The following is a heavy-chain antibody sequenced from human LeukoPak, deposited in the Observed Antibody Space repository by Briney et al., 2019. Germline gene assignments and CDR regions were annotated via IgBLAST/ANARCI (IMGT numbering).Heavy chain of an antibody. J-gene: IGHJ4*02. CDR1: GFTFSGSA. Sequence: GGSLRLSCAAAGFTFSGSAMHWVRQAPGKGLEWVAVILYDGSNKFYADSVKGRFTISRDNSKNSLYLQMNSLRAEDTGVYYCARDSGGPAPVTEIDYWGQGTLVTVSS. D-gene: IGHD6-13*01. CDR2: ILYDGSNK. V-gene: IGHV3-30-3*01. CDR3: ARDSGGPAPVTEIDY.